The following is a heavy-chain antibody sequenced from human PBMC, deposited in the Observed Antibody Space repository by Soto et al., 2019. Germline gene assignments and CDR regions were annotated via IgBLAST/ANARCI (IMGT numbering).Heavy chain of an antibody. D-gene: IGHD2-8*02. J-gene: IGHJ6*02. CDR3: AKDKGTGGRLVRVYYGMDV. CDR2: ISGSGGST. Sequence: EVQLLESGGGLVQPGGSLRLSCAASGFTFSSYAMSWVRQAPGKGLEWVSAISGSGGSTYYADSVKVRFTISRDNSKNERALKMNSLRPDGRAVQYWAKDKGTGGRLVRVYYGMDVWGQGTTVTVSS. V-gene: IGHV3-23*01. CDR1: GFTFSSYA.